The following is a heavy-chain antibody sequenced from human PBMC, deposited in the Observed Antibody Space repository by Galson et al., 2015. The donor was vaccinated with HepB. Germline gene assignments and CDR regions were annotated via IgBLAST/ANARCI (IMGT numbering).Heavy chain of an antibody. D-gene: IGHD3-3*01. CDR3: ARAPYDPITLYYYYGMDV. CDR1: GYTFTSYG. J-gene: IGHJ6*02. CDR2: ISAYNGNT. V-gene: IGHV1-18*04. Sequence: SVKVSCKASGYTFTSYGISWVRQAPGQGLEWMGWISAYNGNTNYAQKLQGRVTMTTDTSTSTAYMELRSLKSDDTAVYYCARAPYDPITLYYYYGMDVWGQGTTVTVSS.